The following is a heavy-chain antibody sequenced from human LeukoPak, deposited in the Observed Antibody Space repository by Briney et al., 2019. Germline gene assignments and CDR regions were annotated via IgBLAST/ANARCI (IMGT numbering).Heavy chain of an antibody. CDR3: ARRIETEFDY. V-gene: IGHV4-59*08. D-gene: IGHD1-14*01. J-gene: IGHJ4*02. CDR2: IYYSGST. CDR1: GGSFSGYY. Sequence: SETLSLTCAVYGGSFSGYYWSWIRQPPGKGLEWIGYIYYSGSTNYNPSLKGRVTISVDTSKNQFSLKLSSVTAADTAVYYCARRIETEFDYWGQGTLVTVSS.